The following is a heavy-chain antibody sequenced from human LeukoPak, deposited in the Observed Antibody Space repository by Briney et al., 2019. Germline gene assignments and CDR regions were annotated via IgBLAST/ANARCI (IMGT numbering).Heavy chain of an antibody. V-gene: IGHV3-7*01. CDR3: ARDGLRFLAWLLSPSDAFDI. D-gene: IGHD3-3*01. CDR2: IKQDGSEK. J-gene: IGHJ3*02. Sequence: PGGSLRLSCAASGFTFSSYWMSWVRQAPGKGLEWVANIKQDGSEKYYVDSVKGRFTISRDNAKNSLYLQMNSLRAEDTAVYYCARDGLRFLAWLLSPSDAFDIWGQGTMVTVSS. CDR1: GFTFSSYW.